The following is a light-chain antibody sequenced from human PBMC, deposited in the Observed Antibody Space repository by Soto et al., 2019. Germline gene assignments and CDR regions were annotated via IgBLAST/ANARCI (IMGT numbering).Light chain of an antibody. J-gene: IGKJ2*03. CDR1: QSITSY. V-gene: IGKV1-39*01. Sequence: DIQRTQSPSSLSASVGDRITITCRASQSITSYLNWYQQKPGKAPNLLIYAASSLQSGVPSRISGSGSGTDFTLTISSLQPEDFAAYYCQQGFSTPYSFGQGTKLEI. CDR2: AAS. CDR3: QQGFSTPYS.